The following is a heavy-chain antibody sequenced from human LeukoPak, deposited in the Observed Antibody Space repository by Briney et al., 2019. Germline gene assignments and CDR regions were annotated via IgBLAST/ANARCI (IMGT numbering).Heavy chain of an antibody. CDR2: ISSSSTI. V-gene: IGHV3-48*01. Sequence: GGSLRLSCAASGFTFSSYSMNWVRQAPGKGLEWVSYISSSSTIYYADSVKGRFTISRDNSKNTLYLQMSSLRSDDTAIYYCARWYSSSWYHFDYWGQGTLVTVSS. CDR1: GFTFSSYS. J-gene: IGHJ4*02. CDR3: ARWYSSSWYHFDY. D-gene: IGHD6-13*01.